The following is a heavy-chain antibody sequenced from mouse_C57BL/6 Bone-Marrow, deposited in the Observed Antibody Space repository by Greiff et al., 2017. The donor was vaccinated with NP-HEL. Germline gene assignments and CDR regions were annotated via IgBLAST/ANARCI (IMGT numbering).Heavy chain of an antibody. CDR2: IDPEDGET. V-gene: IGHV14-2*01. Sequence: EVMLVESGAELVKPGASVKLSCTASGFNIKDYYMHWVKQRTEQGLEWIGRIDPEDGETKYAPKFQGKATITADTSSNTAYLQLSSLTSEDTAVYYCASILYDYDGHYFDYWGQGTTLTVSS. D-gene: IGHD2-4*01. CDR1: GFNIKDYY. J-gene: IGHJ2*01. CDR3: ASILYDYDGHYFDY.